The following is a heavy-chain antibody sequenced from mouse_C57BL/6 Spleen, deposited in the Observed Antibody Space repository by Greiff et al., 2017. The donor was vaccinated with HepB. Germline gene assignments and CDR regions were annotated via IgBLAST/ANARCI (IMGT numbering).Heavy chain of an antibody. V-gene: IGHV7-3*01. D-gene: IGHD3-2*02. CDR3: ARSPSRQLRLPLSFDY. J-gene: IGHJ2*01. Sequence: EVKLMESGGGLVQPGGSLSLSCAASGFTFTDYYMSWVRQPPGKALEWLGFIRNKANGYTTEYSASVKGRFTISRDNSQSILYLQMNALRAEDSATYYCARSPSRQLRLPLSFDYWGQGTTLTVSS. CDR2: IRNKANGYTT. CDR1: GFTFTDYY.